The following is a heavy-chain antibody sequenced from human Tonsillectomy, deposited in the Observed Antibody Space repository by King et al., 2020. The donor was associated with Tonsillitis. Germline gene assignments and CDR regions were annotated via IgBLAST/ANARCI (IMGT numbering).Heavy chain of an antibody. Sequence: QVQLVESGAEVKKPGASVKVSCKASGYTFTGYYMHWVRQAPGQGLEWMGWINPNSGGTNYAQKFQGRVTMTRDTSISTAYMELSRLRSDDTAVYYCARGGMVATGSGYYYGMDVWGQGTTVTVSS. CDR2: INPNSGGT. CDR3: ARGGMVATGSGYYYGMDV. CDR1: GYTFTGYY. J-gene: IGHJ6*02. D-gene: IGHD5-12*01. V-gene: IGHV1-2*02.